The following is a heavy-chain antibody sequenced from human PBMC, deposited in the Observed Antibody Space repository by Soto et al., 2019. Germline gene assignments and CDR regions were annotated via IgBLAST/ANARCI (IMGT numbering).Heavy chain of an antibody. V-gene: IGHV1-18*01. D-gene: IGHD1-1*01. J-gene: IGHJ5*02. CDR2: ISAYNGNT. CDR1: GYTFTSYG. Sequence: ASVKVSCKASGYTFTSYGISWVRQAPGQGLEWMGWISAYNGNTNYAQKLQGRVTMTTDTSTSTAYMELRSLRSDDTAVYYCAGWGNWNGPTWFDPWGKGPLVTVPS. CDR3: AGWGNWNGPTWFDP.